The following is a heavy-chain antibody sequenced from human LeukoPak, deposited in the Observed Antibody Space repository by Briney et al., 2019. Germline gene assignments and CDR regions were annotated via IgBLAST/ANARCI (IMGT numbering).Heavy chain of an antibody. Sequence: ASVKVSCKASGYSFTDYLMHWVRQAPGQGLEWMGWINPHSGGTSSAQKFQGRVTMTRDTSISTTYMELSTLRSDDTAMYYCARDRNGDGFAYFDYWGQGTLVTVSS. V-gene: IGHV1-2*02. CDR3: ARDRNGDGFAYFDY. D-gene: IGHD5-24*01. CDR2: INPHSGGT. CDR1: GYSFTDYL. J-gene: IGHJ4*02.